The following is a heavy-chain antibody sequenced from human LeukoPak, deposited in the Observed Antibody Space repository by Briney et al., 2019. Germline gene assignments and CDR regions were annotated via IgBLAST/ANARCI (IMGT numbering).Heavy chain of an antibody. D-gene: IGHD3-10*01. V-gene: IGHV3-21*01. CDR2: ISSSSSYI. CDR3: ARASRGSGSYYGTKDYYYMDV. Sequence: GGSLRLSCAASGFTFSSYSMNWVRQAPGKGLEGVSSISSSSSYIYYADSVKGRFTISRDNAKNSLYLQMNSLRAEDTAVYYCARASRGSGSYYGTKDYYYMDVWGKGTTVTVSS. J-gene: IGHJ6*03. CDR1: GFTFSSYS.